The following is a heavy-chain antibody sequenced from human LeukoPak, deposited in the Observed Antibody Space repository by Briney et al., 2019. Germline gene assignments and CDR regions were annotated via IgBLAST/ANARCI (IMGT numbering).Heavy chain of an antibody. CDR3: SKGRAIFGVADYYYMDV. Sequence: GGTLRLSCAASGFTFSSYAMNWVRQAPGKGLEWVSAISGSGGSTYYADSVTGRFTISRDNSKNTLYLQMNSLRAEDTAVYYCSKGRAIFGVADYYYMDVWGKGTTVTVSS. CDR1: GFTFSSYA. CDR2: ISGSGGST. J-gene: IGHJ6*03. D-gene: IGHD3-3*01. V-gene: IGHV3-23*01.